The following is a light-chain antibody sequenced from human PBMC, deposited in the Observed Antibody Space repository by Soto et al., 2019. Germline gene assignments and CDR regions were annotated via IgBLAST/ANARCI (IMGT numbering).Light chain of an antibody. CDR3: TSYTTASTPYV. Sequence: QSVLTQPASVSGSPGQSITISCSGTSSDVGAYNFVSWYQVHPGRAPKLIISEVTVRPSGVSHRFSGSKSGSTASLTISGLQAEDEADYYCTSYTTASTPYVFGSGTKLTVL. CDR1: SSDVGAYNF. CDR2: EVT. J-gene: IGLJ1*01. V-gene: IGLV2-14*01.